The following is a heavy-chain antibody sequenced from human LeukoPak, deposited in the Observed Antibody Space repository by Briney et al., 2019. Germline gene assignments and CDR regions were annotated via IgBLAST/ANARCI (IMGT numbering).Heavy chain of an antibody. V-gene: IGHV3-20*04. J-gene: IGHJ6*03. D-gene: IGHD3-10*01. Sequence: GGSLRLSCAASGFTFRSYAMTWVRQAPGKGLEWVSGINWNGGSTGYADSVKGRFTISRDNAKNSLYLQMNSLRAEDTALYYCARVSGSLVNQLWFGELLMYYYYYMDVWGKGTTVTVSS. CDR1: GFTFRSYA. CDR3: ARVSGSLVNQLWFGELLMYYYYYMDV. CDR2: INWNGGST.